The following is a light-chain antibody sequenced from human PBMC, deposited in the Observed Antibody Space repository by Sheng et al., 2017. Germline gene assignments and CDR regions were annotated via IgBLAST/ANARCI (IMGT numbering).Light chain of an antibody. CDR3: QHFENSPLMYT. CDR1: QSVSSY. J-gene: IGKJ2*01. Sequence: EIVMTQSPATLSVSPGERAALSCRASQSVSSYVAWYQQKPGQAPRLLIYGASSRATGIPDRFSGSGSGTEFTLTISRLEPEDFAVYYCQHFENSPLMYTFGQGTRLEIK. CDR2: GAS. V-gene: IGKV3D-15*01.